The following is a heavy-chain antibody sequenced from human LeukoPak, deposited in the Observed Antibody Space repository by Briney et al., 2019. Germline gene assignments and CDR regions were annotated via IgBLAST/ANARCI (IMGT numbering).Heavy chain of an antibody. V-gene: IGHV3-21*01. CDR2: ISSSSSYI. CDR3: ARDRGRDGYNG. CDR1: GFTFSSYP. D-gene: IGHD5-24*01. Sequence: GGSLRLSCAASGFTFSSYPMNWVRQAPGKGLEWVSSISSSSSYIYYADSVKGRFTISRDNAENSLYLQMNSLRAEDTAVYYCARDRGRDGYNGWGQGTLVTVSS. J-gene: IGHJ4*02.